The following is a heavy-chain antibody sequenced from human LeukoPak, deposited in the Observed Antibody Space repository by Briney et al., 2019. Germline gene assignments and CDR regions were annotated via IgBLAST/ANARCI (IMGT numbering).Heavy chain of an antibody. D-gene: IGHD3-3*01. CDR2: IYYSGST. Sequence: SETLSLTCTVSGGSISSSSYYWGWIRQPPGKRLEWFGSIYYSGSTYYNPSLKSRVTISVDTSKNQFSLKLSSVTAADTAVYYCARPYYDFWSGYPSNYYYYYMDVWGKGTTVTVSS. CDR1: GGSISSSSYY. V-gene: IGHV4-39*01. CDR3: ARPYYDFWSGYPSNYYYYYMDV. J-gene: IGHJ6*03.